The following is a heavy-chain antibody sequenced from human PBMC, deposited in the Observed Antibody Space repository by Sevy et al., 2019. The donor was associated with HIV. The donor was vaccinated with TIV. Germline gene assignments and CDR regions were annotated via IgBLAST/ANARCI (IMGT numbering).Heavy chain of an antibody. V-gene: IGHV3-30-3*01. CDR2: ISYDGSNK. CDR1: GFTFSSYA. CDR3: ARLKSDPYYYYGMDV. J-gene: IGHJ6*02. Sequence: GGSLRLSCAASGFTFSSYAMHWVRQAPGKGLEWVAVISYDGSNKYYADSVKGRFTISRDNSKNTLYLQMNSLGAEDTSVYYCARLKSDPYYYYGMDVWGQGTTVTVSS.